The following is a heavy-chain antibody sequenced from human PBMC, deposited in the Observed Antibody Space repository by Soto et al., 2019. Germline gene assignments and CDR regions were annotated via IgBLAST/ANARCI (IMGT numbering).Heavy chain of an antibody. CDR1: GGTFSSYA. CDR2: IIPIFGTA. Sequence: ASVKVSCKASGGTFSSYAISWVRQAPGQGLEWMGGIIPIFGTANYAQKFQGRVTITADESTSTAYMELSSLRSEDTAVYYCASSYCISTSCPPYYGMDAWGQGTTVTVSS. CDR3: ASSYCISTSCPPYYGMDA. J-gene: IGHJ6*02. D-gene: IGHD2-2*01. V-gene: IGHV1-69*13.